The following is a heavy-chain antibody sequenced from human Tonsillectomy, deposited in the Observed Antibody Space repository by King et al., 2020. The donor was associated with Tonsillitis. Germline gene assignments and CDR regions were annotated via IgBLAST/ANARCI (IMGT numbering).Heavy chain of an antibody. V-gene: IGHV1-18*04. CDR1: GYTFTSYG. J-gene: IGHJ1*01. D-gene: IGHD5-18*01. CDR3: ARDXARRGYXYGYCXY. CDR2: IRAYNGNK. Sequence: QLVQSGAEVKKPGASVKVSCKASGYTFTSYGISWVRQAPGQGLEWMGWIRAYNGNKNYAQQLKGRVTMTRDKSKNTVYMELRSLRADDTAVYYCARDXARRGYXYGYCXYWXRGTLVTVXS.